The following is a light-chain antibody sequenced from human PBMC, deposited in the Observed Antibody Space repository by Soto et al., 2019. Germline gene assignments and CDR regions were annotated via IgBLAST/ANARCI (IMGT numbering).Light chain of an antibody. V-gene: IGLV1-40*01. CDR2: GNS. CDR1: SSNIGAGYD. Sequence: QSVLTQPPSVSGAPGQRVTISCTGSSSNIGAGYDVHWYQQLPGTAPKLLIYGNSNRPSGVPDRFSGSKSGTSASLAITGLAAEEEADYYCQSYDSSLSVVFGGGTKVTVL. CDR3: QSYDSSLSVV. J-gene: IGLJ2*01.